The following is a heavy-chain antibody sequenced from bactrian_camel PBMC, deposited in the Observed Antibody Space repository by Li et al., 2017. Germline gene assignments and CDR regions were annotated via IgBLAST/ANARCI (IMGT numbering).Heavy chain of an antibody. D-gene: IGHD3*01. V-gene: IGHV3S1*01. CDR1: LDTYITNC. J-gene: IGHJ4*01. Sequence: HVQLVESGGGSVRAGGSLTLSCAASLDTYITNCMGWVRQTPGNEREAVAGIFTRAGATYYADSAKGRFTVSKDNAKNTLYLQMNSLKPKDTAMYYCAAVAEGRTVEGGVSLWTLFESGYWGQWTQVTVS. CDR3: AAVAEGRTVEGGVSLWTLFESGY. CDR2: IFTRAGAT.